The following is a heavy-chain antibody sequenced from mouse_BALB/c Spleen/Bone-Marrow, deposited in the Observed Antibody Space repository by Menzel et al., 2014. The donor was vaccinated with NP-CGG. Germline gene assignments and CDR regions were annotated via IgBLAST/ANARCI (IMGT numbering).Heavy chain of an antibody. CDR3: ARGSYYGHLDY. J-gene: IGHJ2*01. CDR2: INPDSRTI. V-gene: IGHV4-1*02. CDR1: GFDFRRYW. Sequence: EVKLMESGGGLVQPGGSLKLSCAASGFDFRRYWMSWVRRAPGKGLQWIGEINPDSRTINYTPSLKDKFIISRDNAKNTLYLQMTEVRSEDTALYYCARGSYYGHLDYWGQGTTLTVSS. D-gene: IGHD2-1*01.